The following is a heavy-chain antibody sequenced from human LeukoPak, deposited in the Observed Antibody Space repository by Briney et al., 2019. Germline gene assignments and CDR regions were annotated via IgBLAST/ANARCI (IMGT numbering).Heavy chain of an antibody. Sequence: ASVNVSCKVSGYTFTSYDFNWVRQATGQRAEWMGWMSPNSGDTGYAQKFQDRVTMTRNTSISTAYVALSSLRSDDTAVYYCARGPPNWGYDYWGPGTLVTVSS. CDR3: ARGPPNWGYDY. CDR1: GYTFTSYD. V-gene: IGHV1-8*01. J-gene: IGHJ4*02. CDR2: MSPNSGDT. D-gene: IGHD7-27*01.